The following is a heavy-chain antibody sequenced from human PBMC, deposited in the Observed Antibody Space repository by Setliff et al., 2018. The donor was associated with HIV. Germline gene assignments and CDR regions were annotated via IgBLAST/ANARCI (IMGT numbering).Heavy chain of an antibody. Sequence: GSLRLSCAASGFTFRTYSMNWVRQAPGKGVEWISYISSSTDTIYHADSVKGRFTISRDNSKNTLFLQMDSLITEDTAVYYCAIWEATMGFDSWGQGTLVTVSS. CDR3: AIWEATMGFDS. CDR2: ISSSTDTI. V-gene: IGHV3-48*01. J-gene: IGHJ4*02. D-gene: IGHD1-26*01. CDR1: GFTFRTYS.